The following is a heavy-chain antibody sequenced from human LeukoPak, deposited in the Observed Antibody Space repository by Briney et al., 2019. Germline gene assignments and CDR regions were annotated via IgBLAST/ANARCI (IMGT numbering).Heavy chain of an antibody. Sequence: SETLSLTCAVSGGSISSGGYSWSWIRQPPGKGLEWIGYIYHSGSTYYNPSLKSRVTISVDRSKNQFSLKLSSVTAADTAVYYCARDYSSGWYYFDYWGQGTLVTVSS. D-gene: IGHD6-19*01. CDR2: IYHSGST. CDR3: ARDYSSGWYYFDY. CDR1: GGSISSGGYS. J-gene: IGHJ4*02. V-gene: IGHV4-30-2*01.